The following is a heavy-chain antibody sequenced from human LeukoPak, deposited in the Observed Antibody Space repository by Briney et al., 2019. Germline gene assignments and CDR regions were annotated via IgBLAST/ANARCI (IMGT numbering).Heavy chain of an antibody. V-gene: IGHV4-4*07. Sequence: PSETLSLTCTVSGGSISSYYWSWIRQPPGKGLEWIGRIYTSGSTNYNPSLKSRVTMSVDTSKNQFSLKLSSVTAADTAVYYCAREGTAAGTARSFDYWGQGTLVTVSS. CDR1: GGSISSYY. D-gene: IGHD6-13*01. J-gene: IGHJ4*02. CDR3: AREGTAAGTARSFDY. CDR2: IYTSGST.